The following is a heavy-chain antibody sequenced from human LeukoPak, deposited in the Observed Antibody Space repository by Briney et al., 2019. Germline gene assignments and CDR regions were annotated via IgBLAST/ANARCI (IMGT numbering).Heavy chain of an antibody. J-gene: IGHJ4*02. CDR3: ARDGYCDSITCFDY. V-gene: IGHV3-21*01. CDR2: ISGDNTYI. CDR1: GFTFTSYT. Sequence: GGSLRLSCAASGFTFTSYTMNWVRQAPGKGLEWVSSISGDNTYIYYADSVKGRFTISRDNTKNSVYLQMNGLRAEDTAIYYCARDGYCDSITCFDYWGQGTLVTVSS. D-gene: IGHD3-22*01.